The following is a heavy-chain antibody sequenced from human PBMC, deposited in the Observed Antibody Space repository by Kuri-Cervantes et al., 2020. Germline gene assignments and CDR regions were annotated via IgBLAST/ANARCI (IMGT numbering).Heavy chain of an antibody. V-gene: IGHV4-39*07. CDR2: VYSSGST. CDR1: GDSISRSTYY. J-gene: IGHJ3*02. D-gene: IGHD2-15*01. CDR3: ARSIVVVITAINAFDI. Sequence: SETLSLTCSVSGDSISRSTYYWGWIRQSPGKGLEWIGSVYSSGSTYYNPSLKSRVTISVDTSKNQFSLKLSSVTAADTAVYYCARSIVVVITAINAFDIWGRGTMVTVSS.